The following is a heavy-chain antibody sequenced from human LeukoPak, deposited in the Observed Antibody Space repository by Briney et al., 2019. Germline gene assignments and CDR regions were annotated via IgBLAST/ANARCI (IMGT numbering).Heavy chain of an antibody. CDR1: GGSLSSGGYY. V-gene: IGHV4-31*03. D-gene: IGHD1-26*01. J-gene: IGHJ4*02. CDR2: IYYSGST. Sequence: PSQTLSLTCTVSGGSLSSGGYYWGWIRQHPGTGLEWVGYIYYSGSTYYNPSLKSRVTISVDTSKNQFSLKLSSVTAADTAVYYCATSQTRVGAADSWGQGTLVTVSS. CDR3: ATSQTRVGAADS.